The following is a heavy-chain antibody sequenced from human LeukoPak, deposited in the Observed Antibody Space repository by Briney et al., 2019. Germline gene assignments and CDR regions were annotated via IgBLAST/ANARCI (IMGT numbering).Heavy chain of an antibody. CDR1: GGSISSGDYY. CDR3: AREAPRDFWSGYYTGIKDYYYYYYMDV. J-gene: IGHJ6*03. V-gene: IGHV4-30-4*08. Sequence: SQTLSLTCTVSGGSISSGDYYWSWIRQPPGKGLEWIGYIYYSGSTCYNPSLKSRVTISVDTSKNQFSLKLSSVTAADTAVYYCAREAPRDFWSGYYTGIKDYYYYYYMDVWGKGTTVTVSS. CDR2: IYYSGST. D-gene: IGHD3-3*01.